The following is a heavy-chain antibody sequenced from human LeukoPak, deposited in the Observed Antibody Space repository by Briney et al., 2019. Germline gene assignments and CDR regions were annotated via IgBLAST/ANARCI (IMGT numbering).Heavy chain of an antibody. CDR1: GFTLRSYA. D-gene: IGHD3-10*01. CDR3: AKMTDSTPYSSGTFDS. V-gene: IGHV3-23*01. J-gene: IGHJ4*02. CDR2: ISDTGDKT. Sequence: GGSLRLSCSASGFTLRSYAMGWVRQAPGKGLEWVSAISDTGDKTYCADSVKGRFTISRDNSRNTLYLQMSRLRAEDTALFYCAKMTDSTPYSSGTFDSWGQGTLVTVSS.